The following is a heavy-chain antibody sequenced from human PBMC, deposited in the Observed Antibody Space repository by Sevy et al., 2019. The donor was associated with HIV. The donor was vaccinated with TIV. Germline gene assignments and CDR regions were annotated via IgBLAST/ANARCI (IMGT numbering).Heavy chain of an antibody. CDR1: GYTLSSYD. Sequence: ASVKVSCKASGYTLSSYDINWVRQATGQGLEWMGWTNPDSGRRGYAPKFQGRVTMTRNTSIGTAYLDIRSLRSEDSAVYYCARADLDSSTFFYYYGMDVWGQGTTVTVSS. J-gene: IGHJ6*02. D-gene: IGHD6-13*01. CDR2: TNPDSGRR. V-gene: IGHV1-8*01. CDR3: ARADLDSSTFFYYYGMDV.